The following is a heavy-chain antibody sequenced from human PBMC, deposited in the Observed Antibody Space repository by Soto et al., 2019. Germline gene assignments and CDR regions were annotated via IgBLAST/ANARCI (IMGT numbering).Heavy chain of an antibody. CDR2: IYPDDSDI. D-gene: IGHD3-10*01. V-gene: IGHV5-51*01. J-gene: IGHJ4*02. CDR1: GYSFTSYW. Sequence: GESLKISCKGSGYSFTSYWIGWVRQMPGKGPEWMGVIYPDDSDIIYSPSFQGQVTLSADKSTSAAYLRWSSLKASDTAMYYCARQLLGSGTYYFDFWGQGTQVTVSS. CDR3: ARQLLGSGTYYFDF.